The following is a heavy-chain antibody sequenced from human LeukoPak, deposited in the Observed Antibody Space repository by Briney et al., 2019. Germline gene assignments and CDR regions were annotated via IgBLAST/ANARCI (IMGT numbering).Heavy chain of an antibody. D-gene: IGHD3-3*01. J-gene: IGHJ4*02. V-gene: IGHV3-49*04. CDR1: GFSFGDYA. CDR2: IRSKGYGGTT. Sequence: TGGSLRLSCKGSGFSFGDYAMTWVRQAPGKGLEWVGFIRSKGYGGTTEYAASVKGRFTISRDDSKSTAYLQMNSLKTEDTAVYYCSTSYYDFWGAFWGQGTLVTVSS. CDR3: STSYYDFWGAF.